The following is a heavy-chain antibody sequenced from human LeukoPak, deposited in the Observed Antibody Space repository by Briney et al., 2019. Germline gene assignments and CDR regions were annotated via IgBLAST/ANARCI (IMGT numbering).Heavy chain of an antibody. CDR3: ARAKRGYSYGEYYFDY. V-gene: IGHV1-2*04. Sequence: ASVKVSCKASGYTFTGYYMHWVRHAPGQGLEWMGWINPNSGGTNYAQKFQGWVTMTRDTSISTAYMELSRLRSDDTAVYYCARAKRGYSYGEYYFDYWGQGTLVTVSS. J-gene: IGHJ4*02. CDR1: GYTFTGYY. CDR2: INPNSGGT. D-gene: IGHD5-18*01.